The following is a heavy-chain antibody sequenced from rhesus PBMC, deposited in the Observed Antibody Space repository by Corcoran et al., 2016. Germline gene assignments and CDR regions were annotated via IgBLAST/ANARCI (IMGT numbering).Heavy chain of an antibody. CDR2: ISSDGTKK. CDR3: TRFDY. CDR1: GFTFSIYG. Sequence: EVQLVESGGGLVKPGGPLRVSCYASGFTFSIYGFHWVRQAPGKELVWVAVISSDGTKKNHADSVKDRFTISRDNSKNILYLQMNNLKLEDTAVYYCTRFDYWGQGVLVTVSS. J-gene: IGHJ4*01. V-gene: IGHV3-54*02.